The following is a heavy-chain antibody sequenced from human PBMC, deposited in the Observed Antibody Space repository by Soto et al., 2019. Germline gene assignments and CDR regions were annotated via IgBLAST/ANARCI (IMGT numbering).Heavy chain of an antibody. J-gene: IGHJ4*02. Sequence: KPSETLSLTGTVSGGSVSSGSYYWTWIRQSPGKGLEWMGYIISSGSTDYNPPLKSRVTISVDSSKNEFSLKLRSVTAADTAVYYCARQRIAAAQYYFDYWGQGMLVTSPQ. V-gene: IGHV4-61*01. CDR2: IISSGST. D-gene: IGHD6-13*01. CDR1: GGSVSSGSYY. CDR3: ARQRIAAAQYYFDY.